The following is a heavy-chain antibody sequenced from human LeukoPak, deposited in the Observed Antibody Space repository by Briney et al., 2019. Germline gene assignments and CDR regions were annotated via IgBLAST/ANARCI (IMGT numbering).Heavy chain of an antibody. Sequence: ASVKVSCKASGYTFTSYAMNWVRQAPGQGLEWVGWINTNTGNPTYAQGFTGRFVFSLDTSVSTAYLQISSLKAEDTAVYYCASNLYYYDSSGYLHEYFQHWGQGTLVTVSS. CDR1: GYTFTSYA. D-gene: IGHD3-22*01. CDR2: INTNTGNP. CDR3: ASNLYYYDSSGYLHEYFQH. J-gene: IGHJ1*01. V-gene: IGHV7-4-1*02.